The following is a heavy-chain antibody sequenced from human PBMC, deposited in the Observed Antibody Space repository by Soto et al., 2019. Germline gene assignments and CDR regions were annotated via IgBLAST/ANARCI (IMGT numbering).Heavy chain of an antibody. CDR3: ARPNDYGDPHLFDY. CDR1: GYTFTGYY. D-gene: IGHD4-17*01. CDR2: INPNSGGA. V-gene: IGHV1-2*02. J-gene: IGHJ4*02. Sequence: ASVTVSCKASGYTFTGYYMHWVRQAPGQGLEWMGWINPNSGGANYAQKFQGRVTMTRDTSISTAYMELSRLRSDDTAVYYCARPNDYGDPHLFDYWGQGTLVTVSS.